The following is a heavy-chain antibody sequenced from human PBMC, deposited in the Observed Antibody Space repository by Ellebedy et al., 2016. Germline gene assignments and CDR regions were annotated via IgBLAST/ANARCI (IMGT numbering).Heavy chain of an antibody. Sequence: GGSLRLXCAASGFTFSSYAMHWVRQAPGKGLEWVAVISYDGSNKYYADSVKGRFTISRDNSKNTLYLQMNSLRAEDTAVYYCARGPYQLRNSHFDYWGQGTLVTVSS. CDR1: GFTFSSYA. CDR2: ISYDGSNK. D-gene: IGHD2-2*01. CDR3: ARGPYQLRNSHFDY. J-gene: IGHJ4*02. V-gene: IGHV3-30-3*01.